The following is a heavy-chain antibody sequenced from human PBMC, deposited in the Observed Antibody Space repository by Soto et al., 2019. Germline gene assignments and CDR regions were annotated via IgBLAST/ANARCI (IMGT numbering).Heavy chain of an antibody. D-gene: IGHD2-8*02. V-gene: IGHV4-59*12. Sequence: PSETLSLTCTVSGGSISNYYWSWIRQPPGRGLEWIGHINYSGSTNYNPSLKSRVTISVDTSKNQFSLKLTSVTAADTAVYYCARDKITGLFDYWGQGTLVTVSS. J-gene: IGHJ4*02. CDR1: GGSISNYY. CDR3: ARDKITGLFDY. CDR2: INYSGST.